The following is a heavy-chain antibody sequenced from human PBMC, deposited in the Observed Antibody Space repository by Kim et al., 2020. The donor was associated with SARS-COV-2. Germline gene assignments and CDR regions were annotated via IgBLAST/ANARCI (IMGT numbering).Heavy chain of an antibody. V-gene: IGHV3-23*01. Sequence: YEDSGKGRFTISRANSKNTLYLQMSSLRAEDTAIYYCANPRQPDYWGQGTLVTVSS. CDR3: ANPRQPDY. D-gene: IGHD6-13*01. J-gene: IGHJ4*02.